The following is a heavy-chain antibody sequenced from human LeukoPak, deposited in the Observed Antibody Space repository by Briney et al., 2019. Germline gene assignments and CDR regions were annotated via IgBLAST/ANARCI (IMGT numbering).Heavy chain of an antibody. V-gene: IGHV1-46*01. CDR3: AREREIAAAADQNWYFDL. Sequence: GASVKVSCKASGYTFTSYYMHWVRQAPGQGLEWMGIINPSGGSTSYAQKFQGRVTMTRDTSTSTVYMELSSLRSEDTAVYYCAREREIAAAADQNWYFDLWGRGTLVTVS. CDR1: GYTFTSYY. D-gene: IGHD6-13*01. J-gene: IGHJ2*01. CDR2: INPSGGST.